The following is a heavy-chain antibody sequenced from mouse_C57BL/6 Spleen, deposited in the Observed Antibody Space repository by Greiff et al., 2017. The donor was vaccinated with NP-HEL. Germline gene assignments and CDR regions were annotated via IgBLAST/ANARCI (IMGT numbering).Heavy chain of an antibody. J-gene: IGHJ2*01. D-gene: IGHD1-1*02. CDR2: IYPGDGDT. CDR1: GYAFSSSW. CDR3: ARGREGYAMDY. Sequence: QVQLQQSGPELVKPGASVKIPCKASGYAFSSSWMNWVKQRPGKGLEWIGRIYPGDGDTNYNGKFKGKATLTADKSSSTAYMQLSSLTSEDSAVYFCARGREGYAMDYWGQGTTLTVSS. V-gene: IGHV1-82*01.